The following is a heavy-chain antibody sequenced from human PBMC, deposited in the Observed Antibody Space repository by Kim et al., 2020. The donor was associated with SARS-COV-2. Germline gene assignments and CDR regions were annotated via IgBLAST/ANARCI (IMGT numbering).Heavy chain of an antibody. Sequence: SETLSLTCAVYGGSFSGYYWSWIRQPPGKGLEWIGEINHSGSTNYNPSLKSRVTISVDTSKNQFSLKLSSVTAADTAVYYCARGAYDYVWGSYRYTSRFDYWGQGTLVTVSS. D-gene: IGHD3-16*02. CDR1: GGSFSGYY. V-gene: IGHV4-34*01. CDR2: INHSGST. CDR3: ARGAYDYVWGSYRYTSRFDY. J-gene: IGHJ4*02.